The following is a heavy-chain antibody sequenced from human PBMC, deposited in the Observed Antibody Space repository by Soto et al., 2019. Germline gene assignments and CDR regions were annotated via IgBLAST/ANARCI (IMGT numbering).Heavy chain of an antibody. Sequence: GGSLRLSCAASGLTFSIHAMAWFRQAPGKGLEWLSSISESSSSTYYADSVKGRFTISKDNSKNMLYLQMNSLRAEDTAVYYCAKKPNGFDSWGQGTLVTVSS. CDR1: GLTFSIHA. CDR3: AKKPNGFDS. CDR2: ISESSSST. V-gene: IGHV3-23*01. J-gene: IGHJ5*01.